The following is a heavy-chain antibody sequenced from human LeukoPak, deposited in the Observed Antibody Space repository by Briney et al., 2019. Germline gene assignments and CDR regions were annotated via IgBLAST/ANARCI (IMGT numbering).Heavy chain of an antibody. CDR2: IRGSGDST. CDR3: AKGKDRGCSGGTCYREYYFDS. CDR1: GFTFNNYA. J-gene: IGHJ4*02. D-gene: IGHD2-15*01. V-gene: IGHV3-23*01. Sequence: GASLRPSCAASGFTFNNYAMSWVRQAPGKGLEWVSAIRGSGDSTYYADSVKGRFTISRENSQNTLYLQMNSLRAEDTAIYFCAKGKDRGCSGGTCYREYYFDSWGQGTLVTVSS.